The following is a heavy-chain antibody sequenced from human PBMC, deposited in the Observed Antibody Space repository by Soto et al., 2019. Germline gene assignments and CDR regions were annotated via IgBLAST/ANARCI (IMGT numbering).Heavy chain of an antibody. CDR2: IYYSGST. CDR1: GGSISSHY. Sequence: QVQLQESGPGLVKPSETLSLTCTVSGGSISSHYWIWIRQPPGKGLEWIGYIYYSGSTNYNPSLKSGVTISVDTSKNQFSLKLSSVIAADTAVYYCARRVTGDAHFDLWGRGTVVTVSS. CDR3: ARRVTGDAHFDL. V-gene: IGHV4-59*08. D-gene: IGHD7-27*01. J-gene: IGHJ2*01.